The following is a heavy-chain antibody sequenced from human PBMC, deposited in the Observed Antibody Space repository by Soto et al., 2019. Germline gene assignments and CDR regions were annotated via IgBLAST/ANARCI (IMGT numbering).Heavy chain of an antibody. CDR3: AREVGSYYRTAPYYFDY. Sequence: EVQLVESGGGLVQPGGSLRLSCAASGFTFSSYSMNWVRQAPGKGLEWVSYISSSSSTIYYADSVKGRFTISRDNAKNSLYLQMNSLRDEDTAVYYCAREVGSYYRTAPYYFDYWGQGTLVTVSS. D-gene: IGHD1-26*01. V-gene: IGHV3-48*02. CDR2: ISSSSSTI. J-gene: IGHJ4*02. CDR1: GFTFSSYS.